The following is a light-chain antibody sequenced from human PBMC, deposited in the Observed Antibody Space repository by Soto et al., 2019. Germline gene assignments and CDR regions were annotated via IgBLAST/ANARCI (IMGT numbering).Light chain of an antibody. CDR3: QQYNSYWT. CDR2: DAS. Sequence: DIHMTPSPSTLSASVGDRVTITCRASQIVSSRLAWYQQKPGKAPKLLIYDASSLESGVPSRFSGSGSGTEFTLTINSLQPDDFATYYCQQYNSYWTFGQGTKVDIK. CDR1: QIVSSR. V-gene: IGKV1-5*01. J-gene: IGKJ1*01.